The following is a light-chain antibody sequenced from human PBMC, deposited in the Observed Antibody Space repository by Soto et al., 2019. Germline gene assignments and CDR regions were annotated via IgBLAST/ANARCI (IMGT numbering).Light chain of an antibody. CDR1: SSDVGGYNY. J-gene: IGLJ3*02. CDR3: SSYTSSSTLV. V-gene: IGLV2-14*01. CDR2: AVS. Sequence: QSALTQPASMSGSPGQSITISCTGPSSDVGGYNYVSWYQQYPGKAPKLMIYAVSNRPSGVSNRFSGSKSGNTASLTISGLQAEDEADYYCSSYTSSSTLVFGEGTKLNV.